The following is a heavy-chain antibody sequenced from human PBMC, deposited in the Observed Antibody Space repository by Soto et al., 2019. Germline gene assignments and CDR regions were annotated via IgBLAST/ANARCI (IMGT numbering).Heavy chain of an antibody. D-gene: IGHD1-1*01. J-gene: IGHJ5*02. CDR2: IYATGTT. Sequence: PSETLSLTCTVSGASISGYYWSWIRKSAGTGMEWIGRIYATGTTDYNPSLKSRVMMSVDTSKTKFYLRLRSVTAADTAVYYCVRDGTKTLRDWFDPWGQGISVTVSS. CDR1: GASISGYY. V-gene: IGHV4-4*07. CDR3: VRDGTKTLRDWFDP.